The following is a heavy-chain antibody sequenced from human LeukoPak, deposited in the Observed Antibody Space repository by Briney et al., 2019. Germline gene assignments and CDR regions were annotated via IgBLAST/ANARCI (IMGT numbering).Heavy chain of an antibody. CDR1: GFTFRSYA. Sequence: GGSLRLSCAASGFTFRSYAMSWARQAPGKGLEYVSAISDSGGSTYYADSVKGRFTISRDNSKNTLYLQMSSLRAEDTAVYFCVRGYSFGPYGMDVWGQGTTVTVSS. J-gene: IGHJ6*02. CDR2: ISDSGGST. V-gene: IGHV3-64D*09. D-gene: IGHD2-15*01. CDR3: VRGYSFGPYGMDV.